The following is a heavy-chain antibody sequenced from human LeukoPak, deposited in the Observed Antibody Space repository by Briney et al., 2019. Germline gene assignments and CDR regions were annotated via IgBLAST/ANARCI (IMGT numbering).Heavy chain of an antibody. CDR1: GGTFSSYA. D-gene: IGHD3-22*01. V-gene: IGHV1-69*05. J-gene: IGHJ4*02. Sequence: SVKVSCKASGGTFSSYAISWVRQAPGQGLEWMGGIIPIFGTANYAQKFQGRVTITTDESTSTAYMELSSLRSEDTAVYYCARVLVRHDQDYYDSSGYQYYFDYWGQGTLVTVFS. CDR2: IIPIFGTA. CDR3: ARVLVRHDQDYYDSSGYQYYFDY.